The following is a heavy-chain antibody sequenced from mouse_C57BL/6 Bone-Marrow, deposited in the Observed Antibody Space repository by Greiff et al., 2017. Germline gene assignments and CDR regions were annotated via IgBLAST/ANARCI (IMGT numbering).Heavy chain of an antibody. CDR3: ARGGDYDGGGYYYAMDY. D-gene: IGHD2-4*01. CDR1: GFTFSDYY. CDR2: INYDGSST. J-gene: IGHJ4*01. Sequence: EVKVVESEGGLVQPGSSMKLSCTASGFTFSDYYMAWVRQVPEKGLEWVANINYDGSSTYYLDSLKSRFIISRDNAKNILYLQMSSLKSEDTATYYCARGGDYDGGGYYYAMDYWGQGTSVTVSS. V-gene: IGHV5-16*01.